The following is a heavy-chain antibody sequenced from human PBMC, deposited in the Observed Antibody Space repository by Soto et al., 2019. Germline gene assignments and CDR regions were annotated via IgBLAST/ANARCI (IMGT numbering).Heavy chain of an antibody. V-gene: IGHV1-8*01. Sequence: ASVKVSCKASGYTFTSYDIYWVRQATGQGLEWMGWMNPSTGNSGYAQKFQGRVTMTSDTSISTAHMELSSLRSEDTAVYYCARRAETNGWNGFGADKYYFDFWGQGTLVPVSS. CDR3: ARRAETNGWNGFGADKYYFDF. D-gene: IGHD1-1*01. CDR2: MNPSTGNS. CDR1: GYTFTSYD. J-gene: IGHJ4*02.